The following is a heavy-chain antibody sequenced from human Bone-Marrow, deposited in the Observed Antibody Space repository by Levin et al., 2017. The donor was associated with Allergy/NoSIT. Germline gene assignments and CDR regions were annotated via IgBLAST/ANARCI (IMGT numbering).Heavy chain of an antibody. CDR1: GFTFPTYV. J-gene: IGHJ4*02. CDR2: ISDSGGAT. Sequence: ASVKVSCAASGFTFPTYVMSWVRQAPGMGLEWVAGISDSGGATYYADSVKGRFTISRDSPKHTLVLEMSSLRVEDTAVYYCAKGRGYSAYDFDYWGQGTVVTVSS. CDR3: AKGRGYSAYDFDY. V-gene: IGHV3-23*01. D-gene: IGHD5-12*01.